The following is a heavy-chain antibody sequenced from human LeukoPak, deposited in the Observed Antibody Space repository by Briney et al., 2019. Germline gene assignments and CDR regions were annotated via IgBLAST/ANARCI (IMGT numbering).Heavy chain of an antibody. Sequence: GGSLRLSCAASGFTFSSYSMNWVRQAPGKGLEWVSYISSSSSTIYYADSVKGRFTISRDNAKNSLYLQMNSLRAEDTAVYYCARGGAYCSSTSCPRGHYFDYWGQGTLVTVSS. CDR3: ARGGAYCSSTSCPRGHYFDY. CDR1: GFTFSSYS. J-gene: IGHJ4*02. D-gene: IGHD2-2*01. V-gene: IGHV3-48*01. CDR2: ISSSSSTI.